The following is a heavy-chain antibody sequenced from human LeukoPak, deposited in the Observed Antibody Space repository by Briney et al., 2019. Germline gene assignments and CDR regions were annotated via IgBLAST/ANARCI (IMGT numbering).Heavy chain of an antibody. Sequence: AGGSLRLSCAASGFTFSSYAMSWVRQAPGKGLEWVSAISGSGGSTYYADSVKGRFTISRDNSKNTLYLQMNSLRAEDTAVYYCAKYSSSWYRNWYFDLWGRGTPVTVSS. CDR2: ISGSGGST. CDR1: GFTFSSYA. V-gene: IGHV3-23*01. J-gene: IGHJ2*01. CDR3: AKYSSSWYRNWYFDL. D-gene: IGHD6-13*01.